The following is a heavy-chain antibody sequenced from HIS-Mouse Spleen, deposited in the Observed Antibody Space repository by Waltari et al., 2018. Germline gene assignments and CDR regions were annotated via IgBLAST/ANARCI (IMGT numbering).Heavy chain of an antibody. V-gene: IGHV4-39*07. CDR1: GGSISSSSYY. J-gene: IGHJ4*02. CDR2: IYYSGST. CDR3: ARAYYYGSGSYYKGYFDY. Sequence: QLQLQESGPGLVKPSETLSLTCTVSGGSISSSSYYWGWTRQPPGKGLEWIGSIYYSGSTYYNPSLKSRVTISVDTSKNQFSLKLSSVTAADTAVYYCARAYYYGSGSYYKGYFDYWGQGTLVTVSS. D-gene: IGHD3-10*01.